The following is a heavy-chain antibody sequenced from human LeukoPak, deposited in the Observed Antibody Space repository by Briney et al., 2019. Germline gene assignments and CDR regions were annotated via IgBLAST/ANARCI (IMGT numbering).Heavy chain of an antibody. J-gene: IGHJ6*02. CDR2: IYSSGDT. CDR1: GGSISSGGYY. Sequence: SETLSLTCTVSGGSISSGGYYWSWIRQHPGKGLEYIGYIYSSGDTYYNPSLKSRVSISVDRSKNQFSLKLNSVTAADTAVYYCANSDDRRPYGLDVWGQGTTITVSS. D-gene: IGHD3-22*01. CDR3: ANSDDRRPYGLDV. V-gene: IGHV4-31*03.